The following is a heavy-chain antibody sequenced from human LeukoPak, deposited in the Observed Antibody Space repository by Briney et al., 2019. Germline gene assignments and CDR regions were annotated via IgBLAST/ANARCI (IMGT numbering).Heavy chain of an antibody. V-gene: IGHV4-30-2*01. Sequence: SETLSLTCTVSGGSISSGGYYWSWIRQPPGKGLEWIGYIYHSGSTYYNPSLKSRVTISVDRSKNQFSLRLSSVTAADTAVYYCAREHHYYYYMDVWGKGTTVTVSS. CDR3: AREHHYYYYMDV. CDR1: GGSISSGGYY. CDR2: IYHSGST. J-gene: IGHJ6*03.